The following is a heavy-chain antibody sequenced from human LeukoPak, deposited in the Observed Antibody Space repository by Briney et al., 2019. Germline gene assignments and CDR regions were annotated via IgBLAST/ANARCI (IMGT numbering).Heavy chain of an antibody. CDR1: GFTFSSYG. Sequence: GGSLSLSCAASGFTFSSYGMHWVRQAPGKGLEWVAVIWYDGSNKYYADSVKGRFTISRDNSKNTLYLQMNSLRAEDTAVYYCARDRGLLRFLEWLSPYGMDVWGQGTTVTVSS. D-gene: IGHD3-3*01. J-gene: IGHJ6*02. CDR3: ARDRGLLRFLEWLSPYGMDV. CDR2: IWYDGSNK. V-gene: IGHV3-33*01.